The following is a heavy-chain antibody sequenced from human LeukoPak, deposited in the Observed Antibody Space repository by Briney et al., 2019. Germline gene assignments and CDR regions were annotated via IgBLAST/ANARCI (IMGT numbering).Heavy chain of an antibody. J-gene: IGHJ5*02. V-gene: IGHV4-4*07. CDR3: ARDLRGYDRSWFDP. Sequence: PSETLSLTCTVSGGSISSYYWSWIRQPAGKGLEWIGRIYTSGSTNYNPSLKSRVTMSVDTSKNQFSLKLSSVTAADTAVYYCARDLRGYDRSWFDPWGQGTLATVSS. CDR2: IYTSGST. CDR1: GGSISSYY. D-gene: IGHD5-12*01.